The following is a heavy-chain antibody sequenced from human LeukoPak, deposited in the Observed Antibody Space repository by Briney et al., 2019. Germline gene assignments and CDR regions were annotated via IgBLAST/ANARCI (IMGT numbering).Heavy chain of an antibody. Sequence: GGSLRLSCVVSGFTFSDYHMNWVRQAPGKGLEWVSSISTSNSYIYYADSVKGRFTISRDNSKNTLYLQMNSLRAEDTAVYYCAKDYVGSYGAFDIWGQGTMVTVSS. CDR1: GFTFSDYH. V-gene: IGHV3-21*04. CDR3: AKDYVGSYGAFDI. CDR2: ISTSNSYI. D-gene: IGHD1-26*01. J-gene: IGHJ3*02.